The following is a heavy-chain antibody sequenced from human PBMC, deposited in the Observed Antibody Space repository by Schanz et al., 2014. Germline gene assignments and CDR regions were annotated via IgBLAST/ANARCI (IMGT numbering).Heavy chain of an antibody. D-gene: IGHD5-12*01. V-gene: IGHV1-69*04. CDR2: IIPILGIT. CDR1: GGTFTSNS. Sequence: QVQLVQSGAEVKQPGSSVKVTCTASGGTFTSNSISWVRQAPGQGLEWMGRIIPILGITTYAQKFQTRVTITADKGATTAYMELSGLSSEDTAVYYCARTGYDPSLTHWGQGTLVTVSS. CDR3: ARTGYDPSLTH. J-gene: IGHJ4*02.